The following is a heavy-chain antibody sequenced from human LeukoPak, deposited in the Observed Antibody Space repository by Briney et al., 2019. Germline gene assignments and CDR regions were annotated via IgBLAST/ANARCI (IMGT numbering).Heavy chain of an antibody. V-gene: IGHV5-51*01. CDR2: IYPGDSDT. CDR3: ARHLRAGSGSYYPYNWFDP. D-gene: IGHD3-10*01. J-gene: IGHJ5*02. CDR1: GYSFTSYW. Sequence: KFGESLQISCKGSGYSFTSYWIGWVRQLPGKGLEWMGIIYPGDSDTRYSPSFQGQVTISADKSISTAYLQWSSLKASDTAMYYCARHLRAGSGSYYPYNWFDPWGQGTLVTVSS.